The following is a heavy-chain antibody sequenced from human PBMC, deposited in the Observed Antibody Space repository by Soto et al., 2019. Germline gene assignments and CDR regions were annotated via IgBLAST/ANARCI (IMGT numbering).Heavy chain of an antibody. V-gene: IGHV3-33*08. CDR1: GFTFSSYG. Sequence: PGGALRLSCAASGFTFSSYGMHWVRQAPGKGLEWVAVIWYDGSNKYYADSVKGRFTISRDNSKNTLYLQMNSLRAEDTAVYYCARSLGSGSYSDWFDPWGEGT. D-gene: IGHD3-10*01. CDR2: IWYDGSNK. CDR3: ARSLGSGSYSDWFDP. J-gene: IGHJ5*02.